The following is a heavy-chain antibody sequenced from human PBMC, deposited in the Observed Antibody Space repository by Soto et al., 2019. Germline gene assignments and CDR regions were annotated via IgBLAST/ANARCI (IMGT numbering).Heavy chain of an antibody. J-gene: IGHJ4*02. Sequence: GSLRLSCSASGFTFSSYAMHWVRQAPGKGLEYVSGIRGNGDPPFYADSVKGRFTISRDNSKNTLYLQMSSLGADDTAVYYCVKSRGGNNFDFFDWGQGALVTVSS. V-gene: IGHV3-64D*06. D-gene: IGHD5-12*01. CDR3: VKSRGGNNFDFFD. CDR1: GFTFSSYA. CDR2: IRGNGDPP.